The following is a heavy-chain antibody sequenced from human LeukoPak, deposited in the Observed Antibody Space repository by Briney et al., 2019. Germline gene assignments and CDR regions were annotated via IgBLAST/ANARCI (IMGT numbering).Heavy chain of an antibody. CDR3: AIKIDYPEGVDY. CDR2: INAGNGNT. V-gene: IGHV1-3*01. D-gene: IGHD4-11*01. Sequence: ASVKVSCKASGYTFTSYAVHWVRQAPGQRLEWMGWINAGNGNTKYSQKLQGRVTMTTDTSTSTAYMELRSLRSDDTAVYYCAIKIDYPEGVDYWGQGTLVTVSS. CDR1: GYTFTSYA. J-gene: IGHJ4*02.